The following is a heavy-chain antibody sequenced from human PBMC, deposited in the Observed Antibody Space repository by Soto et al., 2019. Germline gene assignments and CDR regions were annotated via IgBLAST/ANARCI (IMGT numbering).Heavy chain of an antibody. CDR1: GGSISSYY. CDR3: ARDRLSDFWSGYSPGYGMDV. D-gene: IGHD3-3*01. V-gene: IGHV4-59*01. Sequence: SETLSLTCTVSGGSISSYYWSWIRQPPGKGLEWIGYIYYSGSTNYNPSLKSRVTISVDTSKNQFSLKLSSVTAADTAVYYCARDRLSDFWSGYSPGYGMDVWGQGTTVTVSS. J-gene: IGHJ6*02. CDR2: IYYSGST.